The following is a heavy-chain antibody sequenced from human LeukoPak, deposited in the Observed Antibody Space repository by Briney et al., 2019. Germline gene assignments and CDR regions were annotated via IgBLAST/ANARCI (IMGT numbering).Heavy chain of an antibody. D-gene: IGHD6-13*01. V-gene: IGHV3-30*18. CDR3: AKDGTSVATAGSHFDY. J-gene: IGHJ4*02. CDR1: EFTFSSYG. CDR2: ISYDGSNK. Sequence: GGSLRLSCAASEFTFSSYGMQWVRQAPGKGLEWVAVISYDGSNKYYADSVKGRFTISRDNSKNTLHLQMNSLRAEDTAVYYCAKDGTSVATAGSHFDYWGQGTLVTVSS.